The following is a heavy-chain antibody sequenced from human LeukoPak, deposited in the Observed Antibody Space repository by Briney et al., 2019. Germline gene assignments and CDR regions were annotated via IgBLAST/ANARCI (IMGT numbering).Heavy chain of an antibody. D-gene: IGHD3-10*01. CDR3: ARHMVRGVILDY. V-gene: IGHV4-59*08. Sequence: SETLSLTCTVSGGSISGYYWSWIRQPPGKGLEWIGYIYYSGSTNYNPSLKSRVTISVDTSKNQFSLKLSSVTAADTVVYYCARHMVRGVILDYWGQGTLVTVSS. CDR2: IYYSGST. J-gene: IGHJ4*02. CDR1: GGSISGYY.